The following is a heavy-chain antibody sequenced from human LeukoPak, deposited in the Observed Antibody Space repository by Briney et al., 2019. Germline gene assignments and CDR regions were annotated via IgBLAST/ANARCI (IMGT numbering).Heavy chain of an antibody. D-gene: IGHD2-2*01. CDR3: ARGGIGYCTSSSCYFDY. Sequence: SQTLSLTCAISGDSVSSAAWNWIRQSPSRGLEWLGRTYYRSKPYNDYAVSVKSRIAINPDTSKNQFSLQLNSVTPEDTAVYYCARGGIGYCTSSSCYFDYWGQGTLVSVSS. CDR2: TYYRSKPYN. J-gene: IGHJ4*02. CDR1: GDSVSSAA. V-gene: IGHV6-1*01.